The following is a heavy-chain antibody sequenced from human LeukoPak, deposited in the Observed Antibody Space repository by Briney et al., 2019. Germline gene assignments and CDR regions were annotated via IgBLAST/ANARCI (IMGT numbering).Heavy chain of an antibody. CDR3: ARENTGYYDFWSGYSNWFDP. J-gene: IGHJ5*02. V-gene: IGHV4-34*01. D-gene: IGHD3-3*01. CDR1: GGSFSGYY. Sequence: SETLSLTCAVYGGSFSGYYWSWIRQPPGKGLEWIGEINHSGSTNYNPSLKSRVTISVDTSKNQFSLKLSSVTAADTAAYYCARENTGYYDFWSGYSNWFDPWGQGTLVTVSS. CDR2: INHSGST.